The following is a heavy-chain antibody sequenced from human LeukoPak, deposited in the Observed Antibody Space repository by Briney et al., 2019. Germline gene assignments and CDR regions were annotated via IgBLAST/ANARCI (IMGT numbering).Heavy chain of an antibody. J-gene: IGHJ2*01. Sequence: PSETLSLTCAVYGGSFSGYYWSWIRQPPGKGLEWIGYIYYIGNTFYNPSLKSRVTISVDTSKNQFSLKLSSVTAADTAVYYCASAYCGGDCTPYWYFDLWGRGTLVTVSS. D-gene: IGHD2-21*02. CDR1: GGSFSGYY. CDR2: IYYIGNT. CDR3: ASAYCGGDCTPYWYFDL. V-gene: IGHV4-30-4*08.